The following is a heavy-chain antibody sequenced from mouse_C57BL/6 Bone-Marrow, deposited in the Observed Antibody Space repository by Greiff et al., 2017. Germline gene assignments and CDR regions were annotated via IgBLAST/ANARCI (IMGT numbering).Heavy chain of an antibody. CDR2: IHPNSGST. Sequence: VQLQQPGAELVKPGASVKLSCKASGYTFTSYWMHWVKQRPGQGLEWIGMIHPNSGSTNYNEKFKSQATLTVDKSSSTAYMQLSSLTSEDSAVYYCARRDSPYAMDYWGQGTSVTVSS. CDR3: ARRDSPYAMDY. J-gene: IGHJ4*01. V-gene: IGHV1-64*01. D-gene: IGHD2-12*01. CDR1: GYTFTSYW.